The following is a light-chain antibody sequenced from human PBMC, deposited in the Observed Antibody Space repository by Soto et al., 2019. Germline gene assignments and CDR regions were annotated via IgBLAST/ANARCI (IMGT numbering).Light chain of an antibody. V-gene: IGLV4-60*02. CDR2: LEGSGSY. J-gene: IGLJ2*01. CDR1: SGHSSYI. CDR3: ETWDMNILV. Sequence: QPVLTQSSSASASLGSSVKLTCTLSSGHSSYIIAWHQQQPGKAPRYLMKLEGSGSYNKGSGVPDRFSGSSSGADRYLSISNLQFEDEADYYCETWDMNILVFGGGTKLTVL.